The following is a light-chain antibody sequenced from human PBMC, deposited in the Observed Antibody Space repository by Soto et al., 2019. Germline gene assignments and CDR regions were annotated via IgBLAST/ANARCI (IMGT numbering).Light chain of an antibody. CDR3: QQYKT. CDR1: QSVSSSY. CDR2: GAS. Sequence: EIVLTQSPATLSLSPGESATLSCRASQSVSSSYLAWYQQKPGQAPRLLIYGASSRATGIPDRFSGSGSGTDFTLTISRLEPEDFAVYYCQQYKTFGQGTKVDIK. V-gene: IGKV3-20*01. J-gene: IGKJ1*01.